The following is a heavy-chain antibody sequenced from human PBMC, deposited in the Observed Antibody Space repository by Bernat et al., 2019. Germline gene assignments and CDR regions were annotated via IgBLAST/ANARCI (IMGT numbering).Heavy chain of an antibody. CDR1: GGSISSYY. CDR2: IYYSGST. CDR3: ASMSGGWYWGGSYWYFDL. V-gene: IGHV4-59*01. J-gene: IGHJ2*01. Sequence: QVQLQESGPGLVKPSETLSLTCTVSGGSISSYYWSWIRQPPGKGLEWIGYIYYSGSTNYNPSLKSRVTISVDTSKNQFSLKLSSVTAADTAVYYCASMSGGWYWGGSYWYFDLWGRGTLVTVSS. D-gene: IGHD6-19*01.